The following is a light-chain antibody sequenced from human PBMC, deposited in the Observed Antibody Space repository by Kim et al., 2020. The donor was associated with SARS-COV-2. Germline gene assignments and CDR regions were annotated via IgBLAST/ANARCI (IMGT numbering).Light chain of an antibody. CDR2: DKN. CDR3: NSRDSTGNLKWV. V-gene: IGLV3-19*01. J-gene: IGLJ3*02. Sequence: LGQTVMITAQVADIRSNSAGWYKQKTGQAPVIVIYDKNNRPSGSRDRVSGAGSGKKASLTITGAQAEDEADYYWNSRDSTGNLKWVFGGGTRLTVL. CDR1: DIRSNS.